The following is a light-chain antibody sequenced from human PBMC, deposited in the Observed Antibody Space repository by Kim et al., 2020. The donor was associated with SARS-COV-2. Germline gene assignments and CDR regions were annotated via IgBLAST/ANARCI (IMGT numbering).Light chain of an antibody. J-gene: IGLJ3*02. CDR1: SSDVGGYNY. CDR3: SSYTSSSNWV. V-gene: IGLV2-14*03. Sequence: SALTQPASVSGSPGQSITTSCTGTSSDVGGYNYVSWYQQHPGKAPKLMIYDVSNRPSGVSNRFSGPQSGNTASLTISGLQAEDEADYYCSSYTSSSNWVFGGGTQLTVL. CDR2: DVS.